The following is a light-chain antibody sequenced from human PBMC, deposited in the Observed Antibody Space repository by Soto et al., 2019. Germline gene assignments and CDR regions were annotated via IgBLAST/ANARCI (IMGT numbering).Light chain of an antibody. Sequence: DIQMTPSPSTLSASVGDRIIITCRASQSISSWLAWYQQKPGKAPKLLIYKASSLESGVPSRFSGSGSGTEFTLTISSLQPDDSATYFCHQYSASHTFGGGTKVEIK. CDR3: HQYSASHT. V-gene: IGKV1-5*03. CDR1: QSISSW. J-gene: IGKJ4*01. CDR2: KAS.